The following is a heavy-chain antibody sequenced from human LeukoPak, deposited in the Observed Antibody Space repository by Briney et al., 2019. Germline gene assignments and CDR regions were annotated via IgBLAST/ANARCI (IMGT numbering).Heavy chain of an antibody. J-gene: IGHJ4*02. V-gene: IGHV4-39*01. CDR2: IYYSGST. CDR1: GGSISSSSYY. D-gene: IGHD5-18*01. CDR3: ATLTGAAMAFDY. Sequence: SETLSLTCTVSGGSISSSSYYWGWIRQPPGKGLEWIGSIYYSGSTYYNPSLKSRVTISVDTSKNQFSLKLSSVTAADTAVYYCATLTGAAMAFDYWGQGTLVTVSS.